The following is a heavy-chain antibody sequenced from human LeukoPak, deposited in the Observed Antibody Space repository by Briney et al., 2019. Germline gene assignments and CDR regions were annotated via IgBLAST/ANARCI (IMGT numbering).Heavy chain of an antibody. V-gene: IGHV4-4*07. Sequence: PSETLSLTCTVSGGSISSYYWSWIRQPAGKGLEWIGRIYTSGSTNYNPSLKSRVTMSVDTSKNQFSLKLSSVTAADTAVYYWARGLSYYDSSGYYYDYFDYWGQGTLVTVSS. CDR1: GGSISSYY. D-gene: IGHD3-22*01. CDR2: IYTSGST. J-gene: IGHJ4*02. CDR3: ARGLSYYDSSGYYYDYFDY.